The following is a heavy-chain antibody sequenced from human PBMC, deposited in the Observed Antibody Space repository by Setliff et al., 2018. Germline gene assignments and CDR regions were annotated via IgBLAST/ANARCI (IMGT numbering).Heavy chain of an antibody. Sequence: ASVKVSCKASGYTLNNYAINWVRQAPGQGLEWMGWINTDTGNPTSAQGFTGRFVFSLDTSVSTAYLQISSLKAEDTALYYCATGSLVAAGTGHWGQGTLVTVSS. CDR1: GYTLNNYA. J-gene: IGHJ4*02. CDR3: ATGSLVAAGTGH. V-gene: IGHV7-4-1*02. CDR2: INTDTGNP. D-gene: IGHD6-13*01.